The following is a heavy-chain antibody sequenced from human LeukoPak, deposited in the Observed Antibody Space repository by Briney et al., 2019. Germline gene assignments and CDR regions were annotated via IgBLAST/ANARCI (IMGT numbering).Heavy chain of an antibody. CDR1: GYTFTSYD. V-gene: IGHV1-46*01. CDR2: INPSDGGT. D-gene: IGHD2-15*01. Sequence: ASVKVSCKASGYTFTSYDINWVRQATGQGLEWMGIINPSDGGTSYAQKFQGRVTMTRDTSTSTVYMELSSLRSEDTAVYYCARDPYRTRSCSGGSCYSGWFDPWGQGTLVTVSS. J-gene: IGHJ5*02. CDR3: ARDPYRTRSCSGGSCYSGWFDP.